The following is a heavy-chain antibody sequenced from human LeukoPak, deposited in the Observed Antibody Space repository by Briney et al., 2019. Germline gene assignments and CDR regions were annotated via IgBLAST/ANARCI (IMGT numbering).Heavy chain of an antibody. J-gene: IGHJ5*02. CDR1: GGSISSYY. Sequence: SETLSLTCTVSGGSISSYYWSWIRQPPGKGLEWIRYIYYSGSTNYNPSLKSRVTISVDTSKNQFSLKVISVTAADTAVYYCARSADCSGGSCYTYGRFDPWGQGTLVTVSS. D-gene: IGHD2-15*01. V-gene: IGHV4-59*01. CDR2: IYYSGST. CDR3: ARSADCSGGSCYTYGRFDP.